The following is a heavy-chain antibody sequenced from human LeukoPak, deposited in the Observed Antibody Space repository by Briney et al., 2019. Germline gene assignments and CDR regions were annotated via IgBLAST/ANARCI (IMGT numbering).Heavy chain of an antibody. CDR2: ISSSSSYI. V-gene: IGHV3-21*01. CDR3: ARADWDTAMIDY. Sequence: GGSLRLSCAASGFTFSSYSMNWVRQAPGKGLEWVSSISSSSSYIYYTDSVKGRFTISRDNAKNSLYLQMNSLRAEDTAVYYCARADWDTAMIDYWGQGTLVTVSS. J-gene: IGHJ4*02. CDR1: GFTFSSYS. D-gene: IGHD5-18*01.